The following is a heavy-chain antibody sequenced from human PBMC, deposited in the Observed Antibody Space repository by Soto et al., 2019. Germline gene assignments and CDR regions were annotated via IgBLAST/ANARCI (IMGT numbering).Heavy chain of an antibody. CDR1: VFTFSSYA. J-gene: IGHJ4*02. CDR3: AKLSRRLPYDY. CDR2: ISVSGGST. V-gene: IGHV3-23*01. Sequence: GGSLRLSCAASVFTFSSYAMSWVRQSPGKGLEWVSAISVSGGSTYYADSVKGRFTISRDNSKNTLYLQMNSLRAEDTAVYYCAKLSRRLPYDYWGQGTLVTVSS.